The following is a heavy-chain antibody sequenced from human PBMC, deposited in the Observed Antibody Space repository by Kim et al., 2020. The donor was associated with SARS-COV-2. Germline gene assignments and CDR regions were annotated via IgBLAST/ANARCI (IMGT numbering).Heavy chain of an antibody. CDR2: IYYSGST. CDR3: ARLLGYDSSDTPWGLNHYFDY. D-gene: IGHD3-22*01. Sequence: SETLSLTCTVSGGSISSGGYYWSWIRQHPGKGLEWIGYIYYSGSTYYNPSLKSRVTISVDTSKNQFSLKLSSVTAADTAVYYCARLLGYDSSDTPWGLNHYFDYWGQGTLVTVSS. CDR1: GGSISSGGYY. V-gene: IGHV4-31*03. J-gene: IGHJ4*02.